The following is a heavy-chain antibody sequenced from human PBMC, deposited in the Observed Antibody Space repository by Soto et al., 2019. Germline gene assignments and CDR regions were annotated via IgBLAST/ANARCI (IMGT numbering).Heavy chain of an antibody. D-gene: IGHD1-1*01. CDR2: ITGSGDAT. CDR1: GFTFGSYK. J-gene: IGHJ4*02. V-gene: IGHV3-23*01. CDR3: ARLTGSRLEHFDY. Sequence: EVPLLESGGALVQPGGSLRLSCAASGFTFGSYKMSWVRQAPGKGLDWVSAITGSGDATSYTDSVKGRFTISRDNLKNTLYLQMNNLRAEDTAVYYCARLTGSRLEHFDYWGQGTLVTVSS.